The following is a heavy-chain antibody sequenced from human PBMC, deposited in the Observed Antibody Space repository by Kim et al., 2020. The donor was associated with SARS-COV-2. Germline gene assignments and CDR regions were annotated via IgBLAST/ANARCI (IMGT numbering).Heavy chain of an antibody. CDR3: AHSSLRVGAFDI. Sequence: RYSPSLESRLTITKDTSKIQVVLTMASMDPVDTATYYCAHSSLRVGAFDIWGQGTMVTVSS. V-gene: IGHV2-5*01. D-gene: IGHD3-16*01. J-gene: IGHJ3*02.